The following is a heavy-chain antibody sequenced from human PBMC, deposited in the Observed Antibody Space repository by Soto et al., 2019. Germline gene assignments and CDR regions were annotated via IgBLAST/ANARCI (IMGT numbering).Heavy chain of an antibody. J-gene: IGHJ4*02. CDR3: VSDYGSNWRL. V-gene: IGHV1-3*01. Sequence: QAHLVQSGAEVKMPGDSVQVSCKASGFVSTNHNFHWVRQAPGQSLEWMGRINAGNGNTQYSQNFQGRVTFTSDPSASTAFMEPTNLRFEDRAMYYCVSDYGSNWRLWGQGTLVSVSS. D-gene: IGHD6-19*01. CDR1: GFVSTNHN. CDR2: INAGNGNT.